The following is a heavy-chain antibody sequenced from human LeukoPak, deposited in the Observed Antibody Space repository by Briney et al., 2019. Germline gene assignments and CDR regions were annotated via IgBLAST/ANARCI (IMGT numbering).Heavy chain of an antibody. CDR1: GYTFPSYD. CDR2: MNPNSGNT. V-gene: IGHV1-8*01. CDR3: ARELGITTVTTDAFDI. D-gene: IGHD4-17*01. Sequence: PVASVNVSCKTSGYTFPSYDINWVRQATGQGLDGMGWMNPNSGNTGYAQKFQGRVNMTRKKTMRTAYMELSSLGSEERAVYYCARELGITTVTTDAFDIWGQGTMVTVSS. J-gene: IGHJ3*02.